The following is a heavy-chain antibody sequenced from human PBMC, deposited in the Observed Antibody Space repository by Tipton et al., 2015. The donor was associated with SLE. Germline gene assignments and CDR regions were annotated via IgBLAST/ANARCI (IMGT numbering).Heavy chain of an antibody. CDR3: ARDTGGYCSGDNCPGWFDP. J-gene: IGHJ5*02. Sequence: GLVKPSETLSLTCTVSGDSISSYYWSWIRQPAGKGLEWIGRLYTSGSTNYNPSLMSRVTISVDTSKNQFSLKLSSVTAADTAVYYCARDTGGYCSGDNCPGWFDPWGQGTLVTVSS. V-gene: IGHV4-4*07. D-gene: IGHD2-15*01. CDR2: LYTSGST. CDR1: GDSISSYY.